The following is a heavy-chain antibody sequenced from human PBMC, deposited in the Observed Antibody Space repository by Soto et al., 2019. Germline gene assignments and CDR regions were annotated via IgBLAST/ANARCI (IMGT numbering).Heavy chain of an antibody. V-gene: IGHV5-51*01. CDR3: ARQGTSRGSDYAAFDF. Sequence: RGEPLKISCHAAGYTFIYFWVAWVRQVPGKGLEWMGVIYPGASDIRYSPSFEGHVTISADKSTNTAYLQWSSLEAADTAIYYCARQGTSRGSDYAAFDFWGPGTLVTVSS. J-gene: IGHJ4*02. CDR1: GYTFIYFW. CDR2: IYPGASDI. D-gene: IGHD3-10*01.